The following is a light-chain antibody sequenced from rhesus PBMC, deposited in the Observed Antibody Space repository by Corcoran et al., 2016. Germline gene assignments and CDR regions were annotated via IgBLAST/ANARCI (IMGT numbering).Light chain of an antibody. V-gene: IGLV1-60*01. Sequence: QSVLTQPPSASEAARMSVTISCSGSSSNIGSNSVSWYQQLPESAPKLLIYYNVRRASGVSDRFSGSKSGTSASLAISGLQTEDEADYYCAAWDDSLSGFIFGAGTRLTVL. J-gene: IGLJ1*01. CDR1: SSNIGSNS. CDR3: AAWDDSLSGFI. CDR2: YNV.